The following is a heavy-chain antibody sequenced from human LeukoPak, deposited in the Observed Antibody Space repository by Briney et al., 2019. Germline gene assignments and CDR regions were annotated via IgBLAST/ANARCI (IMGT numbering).Heavy chain of an antibody. J-gene: IGHJ6*02. V-gene: IGHV3-23*01. CDR3: AKGLLRGLDV. Sequence: GGSLRLSCAASGFTFRNSMISWVRQPPGKGLEWVTAISGSGGSTYYADSVKGRFSISRDNSKNMVYLQMNSLRAEDMAIYYCAKGLLRGLDVWGQGTTVTVSS. D-gene: IGHD4-17*01. CDR2: ISGSGGST. CDR1: GFTFRNSM.